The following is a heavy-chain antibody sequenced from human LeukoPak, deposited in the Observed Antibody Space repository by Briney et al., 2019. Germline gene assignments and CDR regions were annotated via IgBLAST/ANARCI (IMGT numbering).Heavy chain of an antibody. Sequence: ASVKVSCKASGYTFTGYYMHWLRQAPAQGLEWMGWINPNSGGTNYAQKFQGRVTITRDTSISTAYMELSRLRSDDTAVYYCAREVTYCSSTSCYWFDPWGQGTLVTVSS. V-gene: IGHV1-2*02. CDR3: AREVTYCSSTSCYWFDP. CDR1: GYTFTGYY. D-gene: IGHD2-2*01. CDR2: INPNSGGT. J-gene: IGHJ5*02.